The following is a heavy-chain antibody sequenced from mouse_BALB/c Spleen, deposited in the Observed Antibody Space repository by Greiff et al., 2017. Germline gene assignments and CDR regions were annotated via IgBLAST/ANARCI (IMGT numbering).Heavy chain of an antibody. V-gene: IGHV4-1*02. CDR2: INPDSSTI. CDR3: ARPGGYGYSYAMDY. D-gene: IGHD1-2*01. CDR1: GVDFSRYW. J-gene: IGHJ4*01. Sequence: ATGGVDFSRYWMSWVRQAPGKGLEWIGEINPDSSTINYTPSLKDKFIISRDNAKNTLYLQMSKVRSEDTALYYCARPGGYGYSYAMDYWGQGTSGTVSS.